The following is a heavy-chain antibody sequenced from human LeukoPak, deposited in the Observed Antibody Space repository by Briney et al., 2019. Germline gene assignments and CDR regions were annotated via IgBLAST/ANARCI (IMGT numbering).Heavy chain of an antibody. CDR2: MYLSGTT. V-gene: IGHV4-4*02. D-gene: IGHD6-19*01. J-gene: IGHJ4*02. CDR3: AGLEGRYSTDWFYFFDY. Sequence: SETLSLTCTASGDSINSLDLWSWVRQPPGKGLEWIGEMYLSGTTHSNPSVKSRVTILIDKSKNQLSLQLTSVTAADTAVYYCAGLEGRYSTDWFYFFDYWGQGALVTVSS. CDR1: GDSINSLDL.